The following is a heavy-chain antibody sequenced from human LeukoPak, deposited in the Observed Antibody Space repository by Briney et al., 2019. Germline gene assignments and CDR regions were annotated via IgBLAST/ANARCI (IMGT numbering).Heavy chain of an antibody. CDR1: GYTFTSYG. CDR3: ARGMFDLGVDLTFRHDWFDP. V-gene: IGHV1-69*06. Sequence: RASVKVSCKASGYTFTSYGISWVRQAPGQGLEWMGGIIPMFDTANFAQKFQGRVTITADKSTNTAYMELSSLRSEDTAVYYCARGMFDLGVDLTFRHDWFDPWGQGTLVTVSS. CDR2: IIPMFDTA. J-gene: IGHJ5*02. D-gene: IGHD3-9*01.